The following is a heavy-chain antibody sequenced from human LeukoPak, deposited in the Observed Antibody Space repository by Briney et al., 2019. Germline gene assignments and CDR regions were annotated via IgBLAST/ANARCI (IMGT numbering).Heavy chain of an antibody. CDR3: AREPSTVTKALFLRY. CDR1: GFTFSSYT. J-gene: IGHJ4*02. CDR2: ISYDGSNK. D-gene: IGHD4-11*01. Sequence: GGSLRLSCAASGFTFSSYTMHWVRQAPGKGLEWVAVISYDGSNKYYADSVKGRFTISRDNSKNTLYLQMNSLRPEDTAVYYCAREPSTVTKALFLRYWGQGTLVTVSS. V-gene: IGHV3-30*04.